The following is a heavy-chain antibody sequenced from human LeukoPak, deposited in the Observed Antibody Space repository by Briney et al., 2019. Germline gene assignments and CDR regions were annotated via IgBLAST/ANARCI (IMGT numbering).Heavy chain of an antibody. CDR2: INHSGST. V-gene: IGHV4-34*01. CDR1: GGSFSGYY. CDR3: ARGQRGLWFGELRNWFDP. J-gene: IGHJ5*02. D-gene: IGHD3-10*01. Sequence: PSETQSLTCAVYGGSFSGYYWSWIRQPPGKGLEWIGEINHSGSTNYNPSLKSRVTISVDTSKNQFSLKLSSVTAADTAVYYCARGQRGLWFGELRNWFDPWGQGTLVTVSS.